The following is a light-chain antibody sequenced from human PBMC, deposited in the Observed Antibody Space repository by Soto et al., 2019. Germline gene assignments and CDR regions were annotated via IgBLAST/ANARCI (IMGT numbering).Light chain of an antibody. CDR3: HQYGSSPRT. Sequence: EIVLTQSPGTLSLSTGERATLSCRASQSLSSSYLAWYQQKPGQAPRLLVYGVSNRATGIPDRFSGSGSGTDFTLTISRLEPEDFAVYYCHQYGSSPRTFGQGTKVEIK. CDR2: GVS. CDR1: QSLSSSY. V-gene: IGKV3-20*01. J-gene: IGKJ1*01.